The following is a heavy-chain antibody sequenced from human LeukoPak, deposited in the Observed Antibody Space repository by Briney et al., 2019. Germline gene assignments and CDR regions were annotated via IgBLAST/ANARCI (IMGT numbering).Heavy chain of an antibody. V-gene: IGHV3-15*01. J-gene: IGHJ4*02. CDR2: IKSKTDGGTT. D-gene: IGHD3-22*01. Sequence: GGSLRLSCAASGFTSSNAWMSWVRQAPGKGLEWVGRIKSKTDGGTTDYAAPVKGRFTISRDDSKNTLYLQMNSLRTEDTAVYYCTTCADYYDSSGYYPHFDYWGQGTLVTVSS. CDR3: TTCADYYDSSGYYPHFDY. CDR1: GFTSSNAW.